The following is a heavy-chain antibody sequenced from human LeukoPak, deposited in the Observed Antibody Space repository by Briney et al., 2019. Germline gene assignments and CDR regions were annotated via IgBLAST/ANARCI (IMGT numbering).Heavy chain of an antibody. Sequence: AGGSLRLSCVASGFTLSSYWMSWVRQAPGKGLEWVANIREDGNEKYYVDPVKGRFTISRDNSKNTLHLQMNSLRVEDTAIYYCARGTIARLGPFDCWGQGTLVIVSS. D-gene: IGHD6-6*01. CDR2: IREDGNEK. CDR1: GFTLSSYW. V-gene: IGHV3-7*03. J-gene: IGHJ4*02. CDR3: ARGTIARLGPFDC.